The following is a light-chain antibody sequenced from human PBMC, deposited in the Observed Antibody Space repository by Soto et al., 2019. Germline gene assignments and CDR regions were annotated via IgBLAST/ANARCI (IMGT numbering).Light chain of an antibody. CDR1: SRDVGGYNY. J-gene: IGLJ1*01. Sequence: QSVLTQPASVSESPGQSITISCTGTSRDVGGYNYVSWYQQHPGEVPRLVIYGVSNRPSGVSSRFSGSKSGNTASLTISGLLAEDEADYYCSSYTSSSTYVFGTGTKSPS. V-gene: IGLV2-14*01. CDR2: GVS. CDR3: SSYTSSSTYV.